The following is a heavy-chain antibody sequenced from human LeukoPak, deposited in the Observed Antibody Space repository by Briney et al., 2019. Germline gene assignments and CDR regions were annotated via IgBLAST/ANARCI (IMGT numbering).Heavy chain of an antibody. CDR3: ARPYDSSGYYLFTNAFDI. CDR2: INPNSGGT. CDR1: GYTFTGYY. V-gene: IGHV1-2*02. J-gene: IGHJ3*02. D-gene: IGHD3-22*01. Sequence: WASVTVSCKASGYTFTGYYMHWVRQAPGQGLEWMGWINPNSGGTNYAQKFQGRVTMTRDTSISTAYMELSRLRSDDTAVYYCARPYDSSGYYLFTNAFDIWGQGTMVTVSS.